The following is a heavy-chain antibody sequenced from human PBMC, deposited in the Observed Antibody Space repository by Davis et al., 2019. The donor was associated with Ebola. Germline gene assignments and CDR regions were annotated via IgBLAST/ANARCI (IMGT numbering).Heavy chain of an antibody. CDR2: TTLSGAST. D-gene: IGHD1-7*01. V-gene: IGHV3-23*01. CDR3: AKDGGNFPYWYFDL. J-gene: IGHJ2*01. CDR1: GFTFSNNA. Sequence: GESLKISCVASGFTFSNNAMSWVRQAPGKGLEWVSATTLSGASTYYAESVKGRFTISRDNSRNTLYLQMSSLRADDTAVYYCAKDGGNFPYWYFDLWGRGTLVTVSS.